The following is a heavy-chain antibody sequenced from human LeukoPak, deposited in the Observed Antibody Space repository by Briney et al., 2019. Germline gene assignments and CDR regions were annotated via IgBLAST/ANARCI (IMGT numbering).Heavy chain of an antibody. Sequence: SGGSLRLSCAASGFTFNNFGMHWVRQAPGQGLEWVTFIPYDGSNKYYADSVKGRFTISRDNSKNTLSLQMNSLRVEDTAIYYCANGPTKDGYHCYFDYWGQGTLVTVSS. D-gene: IGHD5-24*01. V-gene: IGHV3-30*02. CDR1: GFTFNNFG. J-gene: IGHJ4*02. CDR3: ANGPTKDGYHCYFDY. CDR2: IPYDGSNK.